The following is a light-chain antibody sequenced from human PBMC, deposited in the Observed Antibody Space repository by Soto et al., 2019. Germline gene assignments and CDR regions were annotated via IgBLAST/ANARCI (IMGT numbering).Light chain of an antibody. CDR2: AAS. V-gene: IGKV1-39*01. CDR1: QSISNY. Sequence: DIQMTQSPSSLSASVGDRVTITCRASQSISNYLNWYQQKPGKAPKLLIYAASSVESGVPSRFSGSGSGTDFTLTISSLQPEDFATYSCQQSYTTPITFGQGTRLDFK. CDR3: QQSYTTPIT. J-gene: IGKJ5*01.